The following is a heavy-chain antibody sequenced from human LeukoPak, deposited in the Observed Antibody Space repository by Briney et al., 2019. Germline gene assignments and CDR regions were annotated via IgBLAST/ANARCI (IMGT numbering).Heavy chain of an antibody. Sequence: GGSLRLSCEASGFTFNTYAMSWVRQAPGKGLEWVSCISGSGGVIAYADSVTGRFTVSRDNSRNTLYMQMNSLRAEDTAVYYCAKESPLNYYHYYMDVWGKGTTVTVSS. J-gene: IGHJ6*03. CDR2: ISGSGGVI. V-gene: IGHV3-23*01. CDR3: AKESPLNYYHYYMDV. CDR1: GFTFNTYA.